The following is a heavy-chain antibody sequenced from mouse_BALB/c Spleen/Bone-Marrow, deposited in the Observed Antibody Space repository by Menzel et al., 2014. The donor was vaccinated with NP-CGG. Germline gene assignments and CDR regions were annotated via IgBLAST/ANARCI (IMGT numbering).Heavy chain of an antibody. J-gene: IGHJ4*01. CDR2: IDPANGNT. V-gene: IGHV14-3*02. CDR3: SSYAMDY. CDR1: GFNIKDTY. Sequence: EVQLQQSGAELVKPGASVKLSCTASGFNIKDTYMHWVKQRPEQGLEWIGRIDPANGNTKYDPKFQGKATITADTSSNTAYLQLSSLTSEDTAVYYGSSYAMDYWGQGTSATVSS.